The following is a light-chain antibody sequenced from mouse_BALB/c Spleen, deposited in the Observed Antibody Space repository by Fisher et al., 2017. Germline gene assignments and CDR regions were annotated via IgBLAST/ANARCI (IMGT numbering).Light chain of an antibody. CDR3: QQWSSYPLT. V-gene: IGKV4-59*01. J-gene: IGKJ5*01. CDR1: SSVSY. Sequence: IVMTQSPAIMSASPGEKVTMTCSASSSVSYMHWYQQKPGTSPKRWIYDTSKLASGVPARFSGSGSGTSYSLTISRMEAEDAATYYYQQWSSYPLTFGAGTKLELK. CDR2: DTS.